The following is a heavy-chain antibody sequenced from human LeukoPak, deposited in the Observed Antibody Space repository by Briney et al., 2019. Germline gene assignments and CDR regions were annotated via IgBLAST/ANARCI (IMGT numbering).Heavy chain of an antibody. CDR2: ISGSGGST. CDR1: SSYA. Sequence: GGSLRLSCAASSSYAMSWVRQAPGKGLEWVSAISGSGGSTYYADSVKGRFTISRDNSKNTLYLQMNSLRAEDTAVYYCAKDRRGWYWEFDYWGQGTLVTVSS. CDR3: AKDRRGWYWEFDY. J-gene: IGHJ4*02. V-gene: IGHV3-23*01. D-gene: IGHD6-19*01.